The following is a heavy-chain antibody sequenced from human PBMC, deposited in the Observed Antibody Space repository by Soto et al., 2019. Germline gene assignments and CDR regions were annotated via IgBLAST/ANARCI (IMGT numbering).Heavy chain of an antibody. CDR2: IYYNGNT. D-gene: IGHD6-13*01. CDR1: GGAVSSGSYY. CDR3: ARGAAGTFDWFDP. Sequence: QVQLQESGPGLVQPSETLSLTCTVSGGAVSSGSYYWSWIRQPPGKGLEWIGFIYYNGNTNHNPSLKSRVTISIDTSKTQFSLTLRSVTAADTAVYYCARGAAGTFDWFDPWGQGTLVTVSS. V-gene: IGHV4-61*01. J-gene: IGHJ5*02.